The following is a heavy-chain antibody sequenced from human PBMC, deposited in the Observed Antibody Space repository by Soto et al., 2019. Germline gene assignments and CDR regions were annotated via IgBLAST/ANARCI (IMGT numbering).Heavy chain of an antibody. CDR2: ISGSGGST. J-gene: IGHJ4*02. V-gene: IGHV3-23*01. CDR1: GFTFSSYA. D-gene: IGHD3-9*01. CDR3: AKDQAYYDILTGVFDY. Sequence: GGSLRLSCAASGFTFSSYAMSWVRQAPGKGLERVSAISGSGGSTYYADSVKGRFTISRDNSKNTLYLQMNSLRAEDTAVYYCAKDQAYYDILTGVFDYWGQGTLVTVSS.